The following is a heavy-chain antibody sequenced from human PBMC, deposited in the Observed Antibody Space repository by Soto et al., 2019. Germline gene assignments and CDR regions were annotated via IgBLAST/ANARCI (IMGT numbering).Heavy chain of an antibody. D-gene: IGHD5-12*01. CDR1: GFTFSDYY. V-gene: IGHV3-11*05. CDR2: ISSSSSYT. CDR3: ARDHHRYSGYDYVDY. J-gene: IGHJ4*02. Sequence: QVQLVESGGGLVKPGGSLRLSCAASGFTFSDYYMSWIRQAPGKGLEWVSYISSSSSYTNYADSVKGRFTISRDNAKHSLYLQMNSLRAEDTAVYYCARDHHRYSGYDYVDYWGQGTLVTVSS.